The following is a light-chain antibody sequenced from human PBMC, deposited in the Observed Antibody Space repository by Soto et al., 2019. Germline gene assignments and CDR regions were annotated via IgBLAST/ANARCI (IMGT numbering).Light chain of an antibody. CDR3: AAWDGSLDVVL. V-gene: IGLV1-44*01. Sequence: SALTQPPSASGTPGQRVTISCSGSSSNIGTNTVNWYQQFPGSAPQLLLYNTNQRPSGVPGRFSGSKSGTSASLAISGLHSEDEADYYCAAWDGSLDVVLFGGGTQLTVL. CDR2: NTN. J-gene: IGLJ2*01. CDR1: SSNIGTNT.